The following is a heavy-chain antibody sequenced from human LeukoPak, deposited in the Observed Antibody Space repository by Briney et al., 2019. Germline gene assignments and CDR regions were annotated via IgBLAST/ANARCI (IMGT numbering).Heavy chain of an antibody. CDR1: VYTFTSYY. V-gene: IGHV1-46*01. J-gene: IGHJ6*03. Sequence: ASVKVSCKSSVYTFTSYYMHWVRQAPGQGLEWMGIINPSGGSTSYAQKFHGRVTMTRDMHTSTVYMELSSLRSEDTAVYYCARDLGGSYYYYYMDVWGKGTTVTVSS. D-gene: IGHD1-26*01. CDR3: ARDLGGSYYYYYMDV. CDR2: INPSGGST.